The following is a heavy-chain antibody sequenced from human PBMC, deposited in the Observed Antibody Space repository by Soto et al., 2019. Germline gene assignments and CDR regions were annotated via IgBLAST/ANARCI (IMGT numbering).Heavy chain of an antibody. V-gene: IGHV4-30-4*01. Sequence: VQLQGSGPGLVKPSQTLSLTCTVSGASDNTGDYYWSYIRQSPGKGLEWPGYIFYSGDTYYNPSLKSRATISLNTSTNQMSLTLTSVTDADTAVYFCVGTGTTDEFWGQGTLVTVSS. D-gene: IGHD1-7*01. CDR1: GASDNTGDYY. CDR2: IFYSGDT. J-gene: IGHJ1*01. CDR3: VGTGTTDEF.